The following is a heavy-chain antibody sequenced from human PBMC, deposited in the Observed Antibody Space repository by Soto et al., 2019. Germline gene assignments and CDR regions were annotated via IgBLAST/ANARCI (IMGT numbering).Heavy chain of an antibody. CDR1: GYIIKNYW. CDR2: IFPDDSDT. CDR3: FRGGVTSRTFDY. V-gene: IGHV5-51*01. D-gene: IGHD3-16*01. J-gene: IGHJ4*02. Sequence: GASLKIPWKASGYIIKNYWIGWVRQMPGQGPEWMGIIFPDDSDTRYSPSFQGHVTISVDKSISTAYVQWSSLKASDSAIYYCFRGGVTSRTFDYWGQGTLVTVSS.